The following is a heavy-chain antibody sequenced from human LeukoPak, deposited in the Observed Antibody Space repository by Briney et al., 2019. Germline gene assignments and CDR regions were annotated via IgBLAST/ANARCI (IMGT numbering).Heavy chain of an antibody. D-gene: IGHD3-10*01. CDR3: ASTLTYYYASGSYYIDC. Sequence: SETLSLTCAVYGGSFSGYYWSWIRQPPGKGLEWIGEINHSGSTNYNPSLKSRVTMSVDTSKNQFSLKLRSVTAADTAVYYCASTLTYYYASGSYYIDCWGQGTLVTVSS. V-gene: IGHV4-34*01. CDR2: INHSGST. J-gene: IGHJ4*02. CDR1: GGSFSGYY.